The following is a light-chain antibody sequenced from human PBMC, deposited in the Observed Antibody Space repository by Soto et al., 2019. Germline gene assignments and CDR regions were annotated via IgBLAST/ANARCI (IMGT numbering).Light chain of an antibody. Sequence: QSVLTQPASVSGSPGQSITLSYSGTTSDVGGFDYVSWYQQHPGKVPKLMIFDVSNRPSGVSDRFSGSKSGNTASLTISGLQAEDEADYYCSSYTTTGTQVFGTGTKVTVL. CDR2: DVS. CDR3: SSYTTTGTQV. V-gene: IGLV2-14*03. CDR1: TSDVGGFDY. J-gene: IGLJ1*01.